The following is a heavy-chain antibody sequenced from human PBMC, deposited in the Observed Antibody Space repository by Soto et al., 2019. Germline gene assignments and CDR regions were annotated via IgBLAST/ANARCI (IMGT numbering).Heavy chain of an antibody. J-gene: IGHJ6*02. D-gene: IGHD1-20*01. Sequence: QVQLLQSGAEVKKPGSSVKVSCKVSGGAFNNYALNWVRHGPGQGLEWLGGIIPLHNTSNYSLKFLGRVTVTADISSTTVYMELNSLTCDDTATYYCASWSNWNPLYYDGLDVWGQGTTVTVSS. V-gene: IGHV1-69*06. CDR3: ASWSNWNPLYYDGLDV. CDR1: GGAFNNYA. CDR2: IIPLHNTS.